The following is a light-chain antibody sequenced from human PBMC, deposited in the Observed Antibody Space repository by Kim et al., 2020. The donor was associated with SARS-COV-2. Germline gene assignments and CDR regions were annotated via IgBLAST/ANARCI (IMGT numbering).Light chain of an antibody. J-gene: IGLJ1*01. CDR1: DIGYKR. CDR3: QVWDSATSHFV. V-gene: IGLV3-21*01. Sequence: APGETARISGGGADIGYKRVHWYHQKPGQAPVLVIYSDGVQPPGIPERFSDSNSGNIATLNISRVEAGYEADYYCQVWDSATSHFVFGTETKVTVL. CDR2: SDG.